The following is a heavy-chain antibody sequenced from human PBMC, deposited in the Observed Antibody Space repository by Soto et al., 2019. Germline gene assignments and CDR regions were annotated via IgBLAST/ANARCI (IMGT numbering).Heavy chain of an antibody. Sequence: GGSLKLSCAWSGFTFSSYNMHWVRQAPDKGLEWVAGKWYEGNNKYYVDSVKGRFTISRDNSKNTLYLQMNSLRAEDTAVYYCVRDISVVPAAMPYYYGMDVWGQGTTVTVSS. CDR2: KWYEGNNK. CDR1: GFTFSSYN. V-gene: IGHV3-33*01. J-gene: IGHJ6*02. CDR3: VRDISVVPAAMPYYYGMDV. D-gene: IGHD2-2*01.